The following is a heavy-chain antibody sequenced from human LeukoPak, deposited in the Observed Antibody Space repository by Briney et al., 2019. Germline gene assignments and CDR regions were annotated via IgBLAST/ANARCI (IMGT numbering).Heavy chain of an antibody. Sequence: SETLSVTCTVSGGSISSYYWSWIRQPPGKGLEWIGYIYYSGSTNYNPSLKCRVTISVDTSKNQFSLKLSSVTAADTAVYYCARQVHSISYSRYCSGGICYGPHFDYWGQGTVDPVSS. CDR1: GGSISSYY. CDR3: ARQVHSISYSRYCSGGICYGPHFDY. CDR2: IYYSGST. J-gene: IGHJ4*02. D-gene: IGHD2-15*01. V-gene: IGHV4-59*08.